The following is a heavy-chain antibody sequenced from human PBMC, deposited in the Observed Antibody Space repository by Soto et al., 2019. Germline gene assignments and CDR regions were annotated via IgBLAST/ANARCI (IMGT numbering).Heavy chain of an antibody. Sequence: QVQLVQSGAEVKKPGSSVKVSCKASGVTLSDYPINWVRQAPGQGLEWMGGLLPIFGTTIYAQKFQGRLTITADESTNTAYMEWSDLRPEATAIFYCARGYCCYATCNNWIRNWLDPWGQGNLVTVSS. D-gene: IGHD2-2*01. CDR1: GVTLSDYP. J-gene: IGHJ5*02. CDR3: ARGYCCYATCNNWIRNWLDP. CDR2: LLPIFGTT. V-gene: IGHV1-69*01.